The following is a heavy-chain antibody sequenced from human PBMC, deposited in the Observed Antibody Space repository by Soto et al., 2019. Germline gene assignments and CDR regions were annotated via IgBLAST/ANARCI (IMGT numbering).Heavy chain of an antibody. CDR1: GDSVSSNSAA. CDR3: ARNSEITIFGVVNNWFDP. V-gene: IGHV6-1*01. D-gene: IGHD3-3*01. Sequence: PSQTLSLTCAISGDSVSSNSAAWNWIRQSPSRGLEWLGRTYYRSKWYNDYAVSVKSRITINPDTSKNQFSLQLNSVTPEDTAVYYCARNSEITIFGVVNNWFDPWGQGTLVTVPS. J-gene: IGHJ5*02. CDR2: TYYRSKWYN.